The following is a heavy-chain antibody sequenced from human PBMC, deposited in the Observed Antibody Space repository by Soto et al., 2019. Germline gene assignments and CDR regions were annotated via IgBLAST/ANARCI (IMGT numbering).Heavy chain of an antibody. CDR2: ISAYNGNT. Sequence: QVQLVQSGAEVKKPGASVKVFCKASGYTFTSYGISWVRQAPGQGLEWMGWISAYNGNTNYAQKLQGRVTMTTDTSTSTAYMELRSLRSDDTAVYYCARFAYDILTGYYGWFDPWGQGTLVTVSS. D-gene: IGHD3-9*01. CDR3: ARFAYDILTGYYGWFDP. J-gene: IGHJ5*02. V-gene: IGHV1-18*01. CDR1: GYTFTSYG.